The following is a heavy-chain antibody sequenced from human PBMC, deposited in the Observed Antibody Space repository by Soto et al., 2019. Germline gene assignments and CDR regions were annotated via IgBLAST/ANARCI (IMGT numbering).Heavy chain of an antibody. V-gene: IGHV4-30-4*01. J-gene: IGHJ5*02. CDR1: GGSISSGDYY. CDR2: IYYSGST. D-gene: IGHD6-6*01. Sequence: PSETLSLTCTVSGGSISSGDYYWSWIRQPPGKGLEWIGYIYYSGSTYYNPSLKSRVTSVDTPKNQFSLKLSSVTAADTAVYYCARDLEYSSSSGWFDPWGQGTLVTVSS. CDR3: ARDLEYSSSSGWFDP.